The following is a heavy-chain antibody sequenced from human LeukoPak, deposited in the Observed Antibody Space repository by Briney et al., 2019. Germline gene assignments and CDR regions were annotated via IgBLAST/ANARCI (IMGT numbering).Heavy chain of an antibody. CDR3: ARSEYSSSSTDY. Sequence: ASVKVSCKAPGYTFTGYYMHWVRQAPGQGLEWMGWINPNSGGTNYAQKFQGWVTMTRDTSISTAYMELSRLRSDDTAVYYCARSEYSSSSTDYWGQGTLVTVSS. CDR2: INPNSGGT. J-gene: IGHJ4*02. CDR1: GYTFTGYY. V-gene: IGHV1-2*04. D-gene: IGHD6-6*01.